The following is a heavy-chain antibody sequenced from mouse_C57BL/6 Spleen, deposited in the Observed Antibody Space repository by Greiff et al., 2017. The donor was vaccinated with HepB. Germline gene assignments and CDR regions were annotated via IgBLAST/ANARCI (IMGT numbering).Heavy chain of an antibody. D-gene: IGHD2-3*01. Sequence: VQLQQPGAELVRPGSSVKLSCKASGYTFTSYWMDWVKQRPGQGLEWIGNIYPSDSETHYNQKFKDKATLTVDKSSSTAYMQLSSLTSEDSAVYYCARWNGYYLYYFDYWGQGTTLTVSS. CDR3: ARWNGYYLYYFDY. CDR1: GYTFTSYW. CDR2: IYPSDSET. J-gene: IGHJ2*01. V-gene: IGHV1-61*01.